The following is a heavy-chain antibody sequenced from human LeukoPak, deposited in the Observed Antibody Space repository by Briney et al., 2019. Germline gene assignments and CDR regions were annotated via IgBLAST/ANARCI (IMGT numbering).Heavy chain of an antibody. Sequence: SETLSLTCSVSGYSVSSGFYWGWIRRPPGKGLEWIGEINHSGSTNYNPSLKSRVTISVDTSKNQFSLKLSSVTAADTAVYYCAREPIVGATAFDYWGQGTLVTVSS. J-gene: IGHJ4*02. CDR1: GYSVSSGFY. D-gene: IGHD1-26*01. V-gene: IGHV4-38-2*02. CDR2: INHSGST. CDR3: AREPIVGATAFDY.